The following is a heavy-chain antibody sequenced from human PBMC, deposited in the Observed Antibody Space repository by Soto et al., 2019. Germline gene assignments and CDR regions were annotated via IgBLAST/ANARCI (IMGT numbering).Heavy chain of an antibody. J-gene: IGHJ4*02. V-gene: IGHV4-4*02. D-gene: IGHD6-19*01. CDR3: AGLSVSTTIEDY. Sequence: PSETLSLTCAVSGGSISSMNWWNWVRQSPGKGLEWIGEIYYTGITNYNPSLKSRVIISVDKSKNDFSLRLTSVTAADTAVYYCAGLSVSTTIEDYWGQGTPVTVSS. CDR1: GGSISSMNW. CDR2: IYYTGIT.